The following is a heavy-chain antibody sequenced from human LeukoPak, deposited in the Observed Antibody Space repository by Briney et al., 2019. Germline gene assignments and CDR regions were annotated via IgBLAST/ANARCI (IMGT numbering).Heavy chain of an antibody. CDR3: ARSRDGYISTFDY. V-gene: IGHV4-39*01. Sequence: SETLSLTCTVSGGSISSSSFYWGWIRQPPGKGLEWIGSIYYRGNTYYNPSLKSRVTISVDTSTNQFSLKLSSVTAADTAVYYCARSRDGYISTFDYWGQGTLVTVSS. CDR2: IYYRGNT. D-gene: IGHD5-24*01. CDR1: GGSISSSSFY. J-gene: IGHJ4*02.